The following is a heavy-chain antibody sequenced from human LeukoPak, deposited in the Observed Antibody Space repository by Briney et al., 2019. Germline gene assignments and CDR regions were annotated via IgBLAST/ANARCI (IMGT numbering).Heavy chain of an antibody. CDR3: ARVRGSSLPWAYYDY. Sequence: GGSLRLSCAASGFTFTSYAMNWVRQAPGKGLEWVSSISSSSRDINYADSVKGRFTISRDNAWNSLYLQVNTLRAEDTSVYSCARVRGSSLPWAYYDYWGQGTLVTVSS. CDR1: GFTFTSYA. D-gene: IGHD6-6*01. J-gene: IGHJ4*02. V-gene: IGHV3-21*01. CDR2: ISSSSRDI.